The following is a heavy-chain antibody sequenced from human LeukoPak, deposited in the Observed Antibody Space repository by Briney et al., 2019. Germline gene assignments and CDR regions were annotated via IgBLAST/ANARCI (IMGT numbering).Heavy chain of an antibody. Sequence: SETLSLTCTVSGGSISSGGYYWSWIRQPPGKGLEWIGYIYYSGSTYYNPSLKSRVTISMDTSKNQFSLRLTSVTAADTAFYYCARGGSRRDTAMVWDYWGQGILVTVSS. D-gene: IGHD5-18*01. J-gene: IGHJ4*02. CDR1: GGSISSGGYY. CDR3: ARGGSRRDTAMVWDY. CDR2: IYYSGST. V-gene: IGHV4-61*08.